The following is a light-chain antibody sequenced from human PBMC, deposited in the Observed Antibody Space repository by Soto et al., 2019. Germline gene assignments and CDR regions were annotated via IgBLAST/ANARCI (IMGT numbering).Light chain of an antibody. V-gene: IGKV3-20*01. J-gene: IGKJ4*01. CDR3: QQYGSSPPLS. CDR2: GAS. CDR1: QSVSSSY. Sequence: IVLTQSPRALSLSPGEKATLSCRAIQSVSSSYLAWYQQKPGQAPRLLIYGASSRATGIPDRFSGSGSGTDFTLTISRLEPEDFAVYYCQQYGSSPPLSFGGGTKVDIK.